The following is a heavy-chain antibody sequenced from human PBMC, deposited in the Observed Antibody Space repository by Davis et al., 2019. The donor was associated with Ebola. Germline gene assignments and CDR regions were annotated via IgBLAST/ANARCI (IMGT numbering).Heavy chain of an antibody. CDR3: ARTYYDFWSGYYYFDY. D-gene: IGHD3-3*01. V-gene: IGHV4-4*02. CDR1: GGSISSSNW. Sequence: PSETLSLTCAVSGGSISSSNWWSWVRQPPGKGLEWIGEIYHSGSTNYNPSLKSRVTISVDTSKNQFSLKLSSVTAADTAVYYCARTYYDFWSGYYYFDYWGQGTLVTVSS. J-gene: IGHJ4*02. CDR2: IYHSGST.